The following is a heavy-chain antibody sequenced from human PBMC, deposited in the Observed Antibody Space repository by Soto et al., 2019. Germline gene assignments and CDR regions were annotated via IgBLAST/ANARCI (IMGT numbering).Heavy chain of an antibody. V-gene: IGHV3-23*01. J-gene: IGHJ4*02. CDR3: ARRGSGSYYDY. CDR2: ISGSSDST. CDR1: GFTFSSYA. D-gene: IGHD1-26*01. Sequence: EVQLLESGGGLVQPGGSLRFSCAASGFTFSSYAMNWVRQAPGKGLEWVSVISGSSDSTYYADSVKGRFTNSRDNSKNTLYLQMNSLRAEDTAIYDCARRGSGSYYDYWGQGTLVTVSS.